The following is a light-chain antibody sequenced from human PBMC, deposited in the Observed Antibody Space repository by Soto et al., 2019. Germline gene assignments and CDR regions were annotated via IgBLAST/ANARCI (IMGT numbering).Light chain of an antibody. Sequence: DIQMTQSPSTLSASAGDRVTITCRASQSIRTWLAWYQQKPGKAPKLLIYKASSLESGVPSRFSGSGSGTEFTLTISSLQPDDFATYYCQQYNTYPLTFGGGTKVEIK. CDR2: KAS. CDR3: QQYNTYPLT. J-gene: IGKJ4*01. V-gene: IGKV1-5*03. CDR1: QSIRTW.